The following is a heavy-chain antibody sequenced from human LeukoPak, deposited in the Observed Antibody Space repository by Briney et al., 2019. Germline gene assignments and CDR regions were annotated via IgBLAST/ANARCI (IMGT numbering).Heavy chain of an antibody. D-gene: IGHD1-7*01. V-gene: IGHV1-2*02. J-gene: IGHJ4*02. CDR3: ARAARRRVSGTTYYFDS. CDR2: INPNSGGT. Sequence: ASVKVSCKASEYIFIDYYMHWVRQAPGQGLEWMGWINPNSGGTNYAQKFQGRVTMTRDTSISTAYMELSRLRSDDTAMYYCARAARRRVSGTTYYFDSWGQGTLVTVSS. CDR1: EYIFIDYY.